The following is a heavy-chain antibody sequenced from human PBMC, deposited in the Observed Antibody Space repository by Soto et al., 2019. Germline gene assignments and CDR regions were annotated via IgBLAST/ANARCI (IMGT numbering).Heavy chain of an antibody. V-gene: IGHV1-18*04. CDR2: ISAYNGKK. D-gene: IGHD6-6*01. CDR3: ARTGGGMAARPLEY. Sequence: QVQLVQSGGEVKKPGASVEVSCRTSGYMFTTYGMRWVRQAPGQGLEWLAWISAYNGKKKYAQKFQGRVTMTTDTSTTTISMELRNLTSDDTGTYFCARTGGGMAARPLEYWGQGTLVTVSS. CDR1: GYMFTTYG. J-gene: IGHJ4*02.